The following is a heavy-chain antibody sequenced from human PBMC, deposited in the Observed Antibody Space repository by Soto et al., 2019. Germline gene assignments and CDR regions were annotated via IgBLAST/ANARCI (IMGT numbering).Heavy chain of an antibody. CDR2: IYYSGST. Sequence: SETLSLTCTVSGGSISSYYWSGIRQPPGKGLKWIGYIYYSGSTNYNPSLKSRVTIPVDTSKNQFSLKLSSVTAADTAVYFCVIGKLIAARYYYYGMEVWGQGTTVTVSS. CDR3: VIGKLIAARYYYYGMEV. D-gene: IGHD6-25*01. CDR1: GGSISSYY. V-gene: IGHV4-59*01. J-gene: IGHJ6*02.